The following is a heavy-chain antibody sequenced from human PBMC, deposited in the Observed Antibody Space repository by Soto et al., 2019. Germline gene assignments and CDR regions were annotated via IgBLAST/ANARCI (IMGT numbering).Heavy chain of an antibody. Sequence: GASVKVSCKASGYTFTSYDINWVRQATGQGLEWMGWMNPNSGNTGYAQKFQGRVTMTRNTSISTAYMELSSLRSEDTAVYYCARRYYDILTGPPVPYYYYMDVWGKGTTVTVSS. CDR3: ARRYYDILTGPPVPYYYYMDV. J-gene: IGHJ6*03. D-gene: IGHD3-9*01. V-gene: IGHV1-8*01. CDR1: GYTFTSYD. CDR2: MNPNSGNT.